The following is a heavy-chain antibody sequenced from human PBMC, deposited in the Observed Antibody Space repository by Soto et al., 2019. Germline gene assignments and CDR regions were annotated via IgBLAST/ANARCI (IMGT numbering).Heavy chain of an antibody. Sequence: TGCSMCSVRQYNGQGLEWMGWINPNSGGTNYAQKFQGWVTMTRDTSISTAYMELSRLRSDDTAVYYCARGIAAAAARGMDVWGQGTTVTVSS. CDR1: TGCS. V-gene: IGHV1-2*04. D-gene: IGHD6-13*01. CDR3: ARGIAAAAARGMDV. CDR2: INPNSGGT. J-gene: IGHJ6*02.